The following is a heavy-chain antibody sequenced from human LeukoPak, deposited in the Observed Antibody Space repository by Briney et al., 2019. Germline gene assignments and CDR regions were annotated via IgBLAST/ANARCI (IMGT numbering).Heavy chain of an antibody. D-gene: IGHD1-26*01. V-gene: IGHV3-48*04. J-gene: IGHJ4*02. CDR3: ARPVGASGLFDY. CDR2: ISSSGSTI. Sequence: GGSLRLSCAASGFTFSNYWMTWVRQAPGKGLEWVSYISSSGSTIYYADSVKGRFTISRDNAKNSLYLQMNSLRAEDTAVYYCARPVGASGLFDYWGQGTLVTVSS. CDR1: GFTFSNYW.